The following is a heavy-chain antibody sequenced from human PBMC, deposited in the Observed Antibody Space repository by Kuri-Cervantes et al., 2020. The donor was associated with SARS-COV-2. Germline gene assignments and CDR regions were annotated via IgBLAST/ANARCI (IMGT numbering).Heavy chain of an antibody. V-gene: IGHV3-7*03. CDR1: GFTFSSYS. CDR2: IKQDGSEK. CDR3: ARETFLTRGPMPAPLLDY. D-gene: IGHD3-9*01. J-gene: IGHJ4*02. Sequence: GESLKISCATSGFTFSSYSMNWVRQAPGKGLEWVANIKQDGSEKYYVDSVKGRFTISRDNAKNSLYLQMNSLRAEDTAVYYCARETFLTRGPMPAPLLDYWGQGTLVTVSS.